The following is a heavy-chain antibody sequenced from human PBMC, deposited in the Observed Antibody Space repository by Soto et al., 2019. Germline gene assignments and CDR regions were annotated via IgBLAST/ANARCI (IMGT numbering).Heavy chain of an antibody. V-gene: IGHV3-33*01. CDR3: ARDPIWPRDYYYYYYMDV. D-gene: IGHD3-9*01. Sequence: QVQLVESGGGVVQPGRSLRLSCAASGFTFSSYGMHWVRQAPGKGLEWVAVIWYDGSNKYYADTVKGRFTISRDNSKNLLYQQTNSLEAEDTALYYCARDPIWPRDYYYYYYMDVWGKGTTVTVSS. CDR2: IWYDGSNK. CDR1: GFTFSSYG. J-gene: IGHJ6*03.